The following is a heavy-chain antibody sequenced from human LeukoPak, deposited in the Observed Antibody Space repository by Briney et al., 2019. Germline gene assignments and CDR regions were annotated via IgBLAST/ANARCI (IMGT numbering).Heavy chain of an antibody. D-gene: IGHD3-22*01. J-gene: IGHJ4*02. CDR3: AKADSSSWVPDY. V-gene: IGHV3-23*01. Sequence: GGSLRLSCAASGFTFSAYDMNWVRQAPGKGLEWVSGISGSGGSTYYADSVKGRFTISRDNSNNMLYLQMNSLRAVDTATYYCAKADSSSWVPDYWGQGTLVTVSS. CDR1: GFTFSAYD. CDR2: ISGSGGST.